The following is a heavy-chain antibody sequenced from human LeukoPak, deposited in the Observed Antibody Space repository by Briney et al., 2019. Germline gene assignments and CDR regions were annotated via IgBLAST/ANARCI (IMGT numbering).Heavy chain of an antibody. CDR3: ARAPHYYDSSGYLFDY. Sequence: ASVTVSFKASGYTFTVYYMHWVRQAPGQGLEWMGWINPNSGGTNYAQKFQGRVTMTRDTSISTAYMELSRLRSDDTAVYYCARAPHYYDSSGYLFDYWGQGTLVTVSS. CDR1: GYTFTVYY. V-gene: IGHV1-2*02. CDR2: INPNSGGT. J-gene: IGHJ4*02. D-gene: IGHD3-22*01.